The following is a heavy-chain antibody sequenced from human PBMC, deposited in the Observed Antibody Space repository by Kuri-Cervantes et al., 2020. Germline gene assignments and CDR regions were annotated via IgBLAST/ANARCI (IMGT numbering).Heavy chain of an antibody. CDR1: GFTFGDYA. V-gene: IGHV3-33*01. Sequence: GESLKISCTASGFTFGDYAMSWFRQAPGKGLEWVAVIWYDGSNKYYADSVKGRFTISRDNSKNTLYLQMNSLRAEDTAVYYCARGALWFGDYRAYGMDVWGQGTTVTVSS. CDR2: IWYDGSNK. J-gene: IGHJ6*02. D-gene: IGHD3-10*01. CDR3: ARGALWFGDYRAYGMDV.